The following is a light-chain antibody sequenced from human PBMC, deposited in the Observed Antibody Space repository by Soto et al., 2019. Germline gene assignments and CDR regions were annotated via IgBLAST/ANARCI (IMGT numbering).Light chain of an antibody. V-gene: IGKV2D-29*01. CDR1: QSLLYSDGKTY. CDR3: LQSAQLPFI. J-gene: IGKJ3*01. CDR2: EVS. Sequence: EIVVPQAPLSLSLTPGQPASISCKSSQSLLYSDGKTYLSGYLQKPGQPPQLLIYEVSKRLSRVPDRFSGSGSATDFTLRISRVEAEDVGVYYCLQSAQLPFIFGPGTKVDIK.